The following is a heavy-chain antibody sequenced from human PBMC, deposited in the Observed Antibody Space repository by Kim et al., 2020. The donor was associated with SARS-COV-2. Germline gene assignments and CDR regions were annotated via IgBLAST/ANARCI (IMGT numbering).Heavy chain of an antibody. J-gene: IGHJ4*02. Sequence: GGSLRLSCAASGFTFSSYAMHWVRQAPGKGLEWVAVISYDGSNKYYADSVKGRFTISRDNSKNTLYLQMNSLRAEDTAVYYCVDFWSGYDCGQGTLVTVS. D-gene: IGHD3-3*01. V-gene: IGHV3-30-3*01. CDR1: GFTFSSYA. CDR2: ISYDGSNK. CDR3: VDFWSGYD.